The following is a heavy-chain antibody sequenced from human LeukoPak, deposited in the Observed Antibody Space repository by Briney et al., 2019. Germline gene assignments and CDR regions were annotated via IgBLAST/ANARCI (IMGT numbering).Heavy chain of an antibody. J-gene: IGHJ4*02. CDR2: INHSGST. D-gene: IGHD6-6*01. Sequence: PSETLSLTCAVYGGSFSGYYWSWIRQPPGKGLEWIGEINHSGSTNYNPSLKSRVTISVDTSKNQFSLKLSSVTAADTAVYYCARGYEDLGLKGKYSSSSGLCYFDYWGQGTLVTVSS. CDR3: ARGYEDLGLKGKYSSSSGLCYFDY. CDR1: GGSFSGYY. V-gene: IGHV4-34*01.